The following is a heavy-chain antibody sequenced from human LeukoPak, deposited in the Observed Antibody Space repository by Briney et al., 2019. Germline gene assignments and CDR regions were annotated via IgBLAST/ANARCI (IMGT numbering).Heavy chain of an antibody. CDR2: IYSSGST. J-gene: IGHJ4*02. CDR3: ARRGDAGRSFDY. CDR1: GFNVSNNY. Sequence: GGSLRLSCAASGFNVSNNYMTWVRQAPGKGLEWVSLIYSSGSTYYADSVKGRFTISRDNSKNTLYLQVNSLRAEDTAVYYCARRGDAGRSFDYWGQGTLVTVSS. V-gene: IGHV3-53*01. D-gene: IGHD6-13*01.